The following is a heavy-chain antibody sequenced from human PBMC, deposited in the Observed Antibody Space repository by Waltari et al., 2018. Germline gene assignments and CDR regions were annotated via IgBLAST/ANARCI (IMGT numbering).Heavy chain of an antibody. CDR1: GFTVSSTY. J-gene: IGHJ4*02. D-gene: IGHD2-15*01. CDR2: SYSHGTT. CDR3: TTRVAISGVPGMPDY. Sequence: EVQLVEYGGGLIQAGGSLRLSCAASGFTVSSTYMAWGRQAPGKGLESVAISYSHGTTSYADSVKGRFTISRDNSKNTLFLQMSSVRVDDTAMYYCTTRVAISGVPGMPDYWGQGTLVTVSS. V-gene: IGHV3-53*01.